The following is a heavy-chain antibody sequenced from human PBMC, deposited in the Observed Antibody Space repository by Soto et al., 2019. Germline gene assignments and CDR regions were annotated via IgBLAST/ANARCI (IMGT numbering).Heavy chain of an antibody. CDR2: IIPMFGTS. CDR3: ARGSCSSTSCYKEYYFDL. Sequence: SVKVSFKASGGTFSGYAISWLRQAPGQGLEWMREIIPMFGTSNYAQKFQGRVTITADESTSTAYMELSSLRSEDTAVYYCARGSCSSTSCYKEYYFDLWGQGTLVTVS. CDR1: GGTFSGYA. D-gene: IGHD2-2*02. J-gene: IGHJ4*02. V-gene: IGHV1-69*13.